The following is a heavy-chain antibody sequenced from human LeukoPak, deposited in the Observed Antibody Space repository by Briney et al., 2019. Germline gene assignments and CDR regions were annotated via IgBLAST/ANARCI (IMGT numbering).Heavy chain of an antibody. V-gene: IGHV4-59*01. Sequence: SETLSLTCTVSDDSISDYYRGWIRQPPGKGLEWIGYFYNSGRSTYNPSLKSRVTISADTSKNHFSLKLNSVTTADTAVYYCARGVAVGHPQDWFDPWGQGTLVTVSS. D-gene: IGHD3-3*01. CDR2: FYNSGRS. CDR3: ARGVAVGHPQDWFDP. CDR1: DDSISDYY. J-gene: IGHJ5*02.